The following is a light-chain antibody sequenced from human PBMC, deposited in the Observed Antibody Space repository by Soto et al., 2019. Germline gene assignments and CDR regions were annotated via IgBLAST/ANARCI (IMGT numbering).Light chain of an antibody. CDR3: AAWDDILNGYV. J-gene: IGLJ1*01. Sequence: QSVLTQPPSASGNPGQRVTISCSGSRSNIESNTVTWYQQLPGTAPKLVIYSNYDRPSGVPDRFSGSTSGTSASLVIRGLQSEYEADYSCAAWDDILNGYVFGGGTKVTVL. CDR2: SNY. V-gene: IGLV1-44*01. CDR1: RSNIESNT.